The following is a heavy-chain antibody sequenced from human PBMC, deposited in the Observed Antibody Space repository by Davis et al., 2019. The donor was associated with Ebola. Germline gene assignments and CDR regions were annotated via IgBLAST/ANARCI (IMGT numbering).Heavy chain of an antibody. D-gene: IGHD4-17*01. CDR3: ARGNYGDYIVLYYYNMDV. CDR1: GGSISSSSYY. CDR2: IYYSGGT. V-gene: IGHV4-39*01. J-gene: IGHJ6*02. Sequence: SETLSLTCTVSGGSISSSSYYWGWIRQPPGKGLEWIANIYYSGGTYYNPSLKSRVTISVDTSKNQFSLKLSSVTAADTAVYYCARGNYGDYIVLYYYNMDVWGQGTTVTVSS.